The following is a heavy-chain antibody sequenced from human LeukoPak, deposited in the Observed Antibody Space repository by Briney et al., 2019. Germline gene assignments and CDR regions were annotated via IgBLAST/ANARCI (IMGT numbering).Heavy chain of an antibody. CDR1: GGSFSGYN. CDR2: INHSGST. D-gene: IGHD5-18*01. Sequence: SETLSLTCAVYGGSFSGYNWSWIRQPPGKGLEWIGEINHSGSTNYNPSLKRRVTISVDTSKNQFSLKLSSVTAADTAVYYCARRGYSYGYWKSGFDYWGQGTLVTVSS. CDR3: ARRGYSYGYWKSGFDY. V-gene: IGHV4-34*01. J-gene: IGHJ4*02.